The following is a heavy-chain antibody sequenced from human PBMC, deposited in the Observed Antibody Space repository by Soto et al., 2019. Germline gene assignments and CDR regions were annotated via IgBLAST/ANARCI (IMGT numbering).Heavy chain of an antibody. CDR1: GGSISSDY. J-gene: IGHJ4*02. V-gene: IGHV4-59*01. CDR3: ARVGDYYDSSGYPDY. D-gene: IGHD3-22*01. Sequence: SETLSLTCTVSGGSISSDYWSWIRQPPGKGLEWIGYIYYRGNTNYNPSLKSRVTISVDTSKSQFSLKLSSVTAADTAVYYCARVGDYYDSSGYPDYWGQGTPVTVSS. CDR2: IYYRGNT.